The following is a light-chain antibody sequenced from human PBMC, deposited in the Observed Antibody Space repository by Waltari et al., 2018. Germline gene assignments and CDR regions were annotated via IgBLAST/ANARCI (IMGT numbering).Light chain of an antibody. CDR1: QTISSN. CDR3: QHYNNWPLA. J-gene: IGKJ4*01. CDR2: GAS. V-gene: IGKV3-15*01. Sequence: EIVMTQSPATLSVSPGERATLSCRASQTISSNLAWYQQKVGQAPRLLIHGASARATGIPARFSGSGSGTEFTLTISSMQPEDFAVYYCQHYNNWPLAFGGGTKVEIK.